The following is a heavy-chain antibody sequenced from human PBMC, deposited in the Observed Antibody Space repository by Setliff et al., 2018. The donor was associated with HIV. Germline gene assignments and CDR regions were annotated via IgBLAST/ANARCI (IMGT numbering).Heavy chain of an antibody. Sequence: ASVKVSCKASGYTFTGHYLHWVRQAPGQGLEWLGWVNPNSGDAIYAQNFQGRVTMTRDTSINATYMELRGLRSDDTAVYYCARNFGLSPSGKYYYYYGMDIWGQGTTVTVSS. D-gene: IGHD3-10*01. V-gene: IGHV1-2*02. CDR2: VNPNSGDA. CDR3: ARNFGLSPSGKYYYYYGMDI. J-gene: IGHJ6*02. CDR1: GYTFTGHY.